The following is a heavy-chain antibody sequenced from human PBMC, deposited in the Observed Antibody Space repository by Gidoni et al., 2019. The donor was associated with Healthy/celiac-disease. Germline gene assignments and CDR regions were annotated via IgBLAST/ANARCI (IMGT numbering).Heavy chain of an antibody. J-gene: IGHJ6*02. CDR2: LFSNDEK. CDR3: ARTRVIDHYFYGMDV. V-gene: IGHV2-26*01. D-gene: IGHD6-13*01. CDR1: GFSLSHSRMG. Sequence: QVTLKESGPVLVKPTETLTLTCTVSGFSLSHSRMGVSWIRQPPGKALEWLAHLFSNDEKSSSTSLKSRLTISKDTSKSQVVLTMTNMDPVDTATYYCARTRVIDHYFYGMDVWGQGTTVTVSS.